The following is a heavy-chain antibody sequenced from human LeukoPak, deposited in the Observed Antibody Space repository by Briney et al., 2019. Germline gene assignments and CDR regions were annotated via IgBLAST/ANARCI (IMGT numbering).Heavy chain of an antibody. J-gene: IGHJ4*02. V-gene: IGHV3-9*03. D-gene: IGHD6-19*01. Sequence: GGSLRLSCAASGFTFDDYAMHWVRQAPGKGLEWVSGISWNSGSIGYADSVKGRFPLYRDNAKNSLYLQMNSLRAEDMALYYCAKDWGSSGSFDYWGQGTLVTVSS. CDR2: ISWNSGSI. CDR3: AKDWGSSGSFDY. CDR1: GFTFDDYA.